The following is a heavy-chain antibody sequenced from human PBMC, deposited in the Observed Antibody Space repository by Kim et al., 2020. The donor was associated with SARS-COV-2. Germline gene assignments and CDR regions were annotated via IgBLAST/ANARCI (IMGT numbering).Heavy chain of an antibody. J-gene: IGHJ4*02. CDR1: GGSFSGYY. CDR3: ARGGLRYFDWSLYFDY. Sequence: SETLSLTCAVYGGSFSGYYWSWIRQPPGKGLEWIGEINHSGSTNYNPSLKSRVTISVDTSKNQFSLKLSSVTAAGTAVYYCARGGLRYFDWSLYFDYWGQGTLVTVSS. CDR2: INHSGST. D-gene: IGHD3-9*01. V-gene: IGHV4-34*01.